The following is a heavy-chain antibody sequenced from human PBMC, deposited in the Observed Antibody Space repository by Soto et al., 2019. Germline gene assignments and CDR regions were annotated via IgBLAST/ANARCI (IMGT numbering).Heavy chain of an antibody. J-gene: IGHJ6*02. CDR2: IYYSGTT. Sequence: SETLSLTCTFSGGSIISGHYYWSWIRQPPGKGLEWIGYIYYSGTTYYNPSLKSRVTISVDTSKNQFSLKVNSVTAADTAVYYCARALIQLWPHYYYGMDVWGQGTTVTVSS. V-gene: IGHV4-30-4*01. D-gene: IGHD5-18*01. CDR3: ARALIQLWPHYYYGMDV. CDR1: GGSIISGHYY.